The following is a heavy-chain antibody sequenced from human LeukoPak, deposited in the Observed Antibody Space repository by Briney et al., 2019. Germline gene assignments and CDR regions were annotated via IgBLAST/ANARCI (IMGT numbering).Heavy chain of an antibody. CDR1: GGSISSTSYS. J-gene: IGHJ5*02. CDR3: ARHWYSFGHLNWFDP. Sequence: PSETLSLTCTVSGGSISSTSYSWGWIRQPPGKGLEWIGSIYYSGSTYYNPSLKSRVTMSVDTSKNQFSLKLSSVTAADTAVFYCARHWYSFGHLNWFDPWGQGTLVTVSS. CDR2: IYYSGST. V-gene: IGHV4-39*01. D-gene: IGHD5-18*01.